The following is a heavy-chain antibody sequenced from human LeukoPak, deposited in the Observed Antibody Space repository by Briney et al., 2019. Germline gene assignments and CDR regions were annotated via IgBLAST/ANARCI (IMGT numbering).Heavy chain of an antibody. V-gene: IGHV3-48*03. Sequence: GGSLRLSCAASGFTFILYEMNWVRQAPGKGLEWLSYINRSGTTIYYADSVKGRFTISRDNANNSLYLQMNSLRSEDTAVYYCAARPGYCSGGSCYSGPFDYWGQGTLVTVSS. CDR2: INRSGTTI. J-gene: IGHJ4*02. CDR3: AARPGYCSGGSCYSGPFDY. D-gene: IGHD2-15*01. CDR1: GFTFILYE.